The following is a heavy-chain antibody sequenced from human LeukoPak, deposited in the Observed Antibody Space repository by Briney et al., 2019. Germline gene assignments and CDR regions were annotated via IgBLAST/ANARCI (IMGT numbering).Heavy chain of an antibody. CDR1: GFSLSTNGVG. V-gene: IGHV2-5*02. CDR2: IYWDDDK. Sequence: SGPTLVKPTQTLTLTCTSSGFSLSTNGVGVGWIRQPPGEALEWLTLIYWDDDKRYNPSLKSRLTVTKDVSKNQVVLTLTNMDPVDTATYYCAHRLTGYNSNWYHGYFDYWGQGTLVTVSS. J-gene: IGHJ4*02. CDR3: AHRLTGYNSNWYHGYFDY. D-gene: IGHD6-13*01.